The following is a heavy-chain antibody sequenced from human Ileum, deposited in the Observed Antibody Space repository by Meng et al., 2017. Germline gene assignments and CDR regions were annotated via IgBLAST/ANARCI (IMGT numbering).Heavy chain of an antibody. CDR3: ATGVDWAKSGNI. CDR2: IHPGGST. V-gene: IGHV4-34*01. Sequence: QGQTRQWGAGLLKTSETLSLTCAVYDGSLGGYYFSWIWQPPRKGLEWVGEIHPGGSTSYNPSLQSRVTIAVDTSKNQFSVTLSSVSAADTAVYYCATGVDWAKSGNIWGQGTLVTVSS. J-gene: IGHJ4*02. CDR1: DGSLGGYY. D-gene: IGHD3-9*01.